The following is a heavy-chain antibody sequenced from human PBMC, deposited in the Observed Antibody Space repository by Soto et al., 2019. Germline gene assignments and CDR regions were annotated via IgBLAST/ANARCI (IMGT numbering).Heavy chain of an antibody. V-gene: IGHV4-34*01. D-gene: IGHD6-13*01. CDR1: GGSFSSYY. CDR3: AREDSSSWPFYYYGMDV. Sequence: SETLSLTCAVYGGSFSSYYWSWIRQPPGKGLEWIGEINHSGSTNYNPSLKSRVTISVDTTKNQFSLKLSSVTAADTAVYYCAREDSSSWPFYYYGMDVWGQGTTVTVSS. CDR2: INHSGST. J-gene: IGHJ6*02.